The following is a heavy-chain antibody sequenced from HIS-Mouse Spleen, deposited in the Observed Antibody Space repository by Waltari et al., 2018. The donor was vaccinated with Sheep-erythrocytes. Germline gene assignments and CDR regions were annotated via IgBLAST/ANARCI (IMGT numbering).Heavy chain of an antibody. CDR2: IGTAGYT. J-gene: IGHJ3*02. D-gene: IGHD1-26*01. CDR1: GCTFRSED. CDR3: ARANSGSYDDAFDI. Sequence: EVQLVESGGGLVATGGALRISCRASGCTFRSEDIHLVRQATGKVVGWFSAIGTAGYTYYPGSVKGRFTISRENAKNSLYLQMNSLRAGDTAVYYCARANSGSYDDAFDIWGQGTMVTVSS. V-gene: IGHV3-13*01.